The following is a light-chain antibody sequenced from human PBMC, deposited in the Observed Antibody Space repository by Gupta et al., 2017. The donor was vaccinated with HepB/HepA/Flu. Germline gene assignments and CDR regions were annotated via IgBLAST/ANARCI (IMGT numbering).Light chain of an antibody. J-gene: IGLJ1*01. CDR2: HVS. Sequence: SALTQPRSVSGSPGQSVTLSCTGTSSDVGTYDSVSWYQQHPGKAPKLIIYHVSERPAGVPNRFSGSKSGNTASLTISGLQAEEEADYFCCSYAGSDTNVFGTGTKVTVL. V-gene: IGLV2-11*01. CDR1: SSDVGTYDS. CDR3: CSYAGSDTNV.